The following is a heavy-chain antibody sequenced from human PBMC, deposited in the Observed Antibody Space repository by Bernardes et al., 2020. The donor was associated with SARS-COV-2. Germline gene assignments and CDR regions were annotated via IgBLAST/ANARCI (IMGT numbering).Heavy chain of an antibody. V-gene: IGHV3-15*01. CDR3: TTRRYCSSINCYDWTGPSLWGFDY. Sequence: GGSLRLFCAASGITFTNAWMTWVRLAPGKGLEWVGRIKSKADGGTTDYGAPVKGRFTISRDDSKNTVFLQMNSLQTEDTAVYYCTTRRYCSSINCYDWTGPSLWGFDYWGQGTLVTVSS. CDR2: IKSKADGGTT. J-gene: IGHJ4*02. D-gene: IGHD2-2*01. CDR1: GITFTNAW.